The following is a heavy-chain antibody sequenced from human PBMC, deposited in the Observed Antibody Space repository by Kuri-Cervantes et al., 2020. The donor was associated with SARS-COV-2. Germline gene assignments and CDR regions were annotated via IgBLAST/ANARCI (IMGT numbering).Heavy chain of an antibody. J-gene: IGHJ3*02. CDR1: GYTFTSYG. D-gene: IGHD2-2*01. CDR3: ARPRGIVVVPAAMGGAFDI. V-gene: IGHV1-18*01. CDR2: ISAYNGNT. Sequence: ASVKVSCKASGYTFTSYGISWVRQAPGQGLEWMGWISAYNGNTNYAQKLQGRVTMTTDTSTSTAYMELRSLRSDDTAVYYCARPRGIVVVPAAMGGAFDIWGQGTIVTVSS.